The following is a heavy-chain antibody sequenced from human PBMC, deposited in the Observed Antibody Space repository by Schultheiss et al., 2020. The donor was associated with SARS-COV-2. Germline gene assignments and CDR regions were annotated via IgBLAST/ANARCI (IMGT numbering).Heavy chain of an antibody. CDR1: DGSISSYY. CDR3: ARKYPVVGLEWSR. Sequence: SETLSLTCTVSDGSISSYYWSWIRQPPGKGLEWIGEINHSGSTNYNPSLKSRVTISVDKSKNQFSLKLSSVTAADTAVYYCARKYPVVGLEWSRWGQGTLVTVSS. J-gene: IGHJ4*02. D-gene: IGHD3-3*01. V-gene: IGHV4-34*01. CDR2: INHSGST.